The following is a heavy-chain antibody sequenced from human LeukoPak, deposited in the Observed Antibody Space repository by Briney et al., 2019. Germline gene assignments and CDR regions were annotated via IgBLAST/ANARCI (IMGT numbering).Heavy chain of an antibody. CDR1: GGSITRGGDY. Sequence: SETLSLTCTVSGGSITRGGDYWSWIRQPPGKGLEWIGEINHSGSTNYNPSLKSRVTISVDTSKNQFSLKLSSVTAADTAVYYCARGLVAPYNWFDPWGQGTLVTVSS. CDR2: INHSGST. V-gene: IGHV4-34*01. D-gene: IGHD2-15*01. CDR3: ARGLVAPYNWFDP. J-gene: IGHJ5*02.